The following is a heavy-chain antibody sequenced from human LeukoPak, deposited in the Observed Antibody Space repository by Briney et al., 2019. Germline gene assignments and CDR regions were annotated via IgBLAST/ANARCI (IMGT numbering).Heavy chain of an antibody. J-gene: IGHJ4*02. CDR3: ARDGYCSGGSCYRGYYFDY. D-gene: IGHD2-15*01. CDR2: ISSSSNYI. V-gene: IGHV3-21*01. CDR1: GFTFSSYS. Sequence: GGSLRLSCAATGFTFSSYSMNWVRQAPGKGLEWVSSISSSSNYIYSADSVKGRFAISRDNAKNSLYLQMNSLRAEDTAVYYCARDGYCSGGSCYRGYYFDYWGQGTLVTVSS.